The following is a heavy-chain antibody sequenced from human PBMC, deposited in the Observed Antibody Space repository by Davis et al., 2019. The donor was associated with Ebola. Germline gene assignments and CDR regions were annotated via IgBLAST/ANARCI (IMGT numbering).Heavy chain of an antibody. CDR1: GGSVSSGSHY. D-gene: IGHD4-17*01. V-gene: IGHV4-61*01. Sequence: MPSETLSLTCTVSGGSVSSGSHYWTWIRQPPGKGLEWIGHIHYSGSTHYNPSPKSRVTTSVDTSKNQFSLSLSSVTAADTAVYYCARAGGDGEYKYGVDVWGKGTTVTVSS. CDR2: IHYSGST. CDR3: ARAGGDGEYKYGVDV. J-gene: IGHJ6*04.